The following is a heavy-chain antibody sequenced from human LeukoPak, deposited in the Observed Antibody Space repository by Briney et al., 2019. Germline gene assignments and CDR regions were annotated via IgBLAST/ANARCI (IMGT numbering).Heavy chain of an antibody. CDR3: ARGTVTSDAFDI. CDR2: ISYDGSNK. V-gene: IGHV3-30-3*01. D-gene: IGHD4-17*01. J-gene: IGHJ3*02. Sequence: GGSLRLSCAASGFTFSSYAMHWVRQAPGKGLEWVAVISYDGSNKYYADSVKGRFTISRDNAKNRLYLQMNRLRAEDTAVYYCARGTVTSDAFDIWGQGTMVTVSS. CDR1: GFTFSSYA.